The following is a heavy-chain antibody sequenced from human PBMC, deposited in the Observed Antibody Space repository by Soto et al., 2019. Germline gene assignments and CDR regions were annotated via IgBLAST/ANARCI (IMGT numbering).Heavy chain of an antibody. V-gene: IGHV1-69*04. CDR2: IIPILGIA. CDR3: ARDIRISDSSGYYSSHY. CDR1: GGTFSSYT. J-gene: IGHJ4*02. Sequence: SVKVSCKASGGTFSSYTISWVRQAPGQGLELMGRIIPILGIANYAQKFQGRVTITADKSTSTAYMELSSLRSEDTAVYYCARDIRISDSSGYYSSHYWGQGTLVTVSS. D-gene: IGHD3-22*01.